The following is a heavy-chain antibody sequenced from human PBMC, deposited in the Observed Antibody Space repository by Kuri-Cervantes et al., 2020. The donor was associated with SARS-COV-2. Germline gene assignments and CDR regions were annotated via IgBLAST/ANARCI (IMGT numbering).Heavy chain of an antibody. CDR3: AKAGENYYCYYMDV. D-gene: IGHD3-16*01. V-gene: IGHV3-30-3*01. CDR2: ISYDGSNK. J-gene: IGHJ6*03. Sequence: GESLKISCAASGFTFSSYAMHWVRQAPGKGLEWVAVISYDGSNKYYADSVKGRFTISRDNSKNTLYLQMNSLRAEDTAVYYCAKAGENYYCYYMDVWGKGTTVTVSS. CDR1: GFTFSSYA.